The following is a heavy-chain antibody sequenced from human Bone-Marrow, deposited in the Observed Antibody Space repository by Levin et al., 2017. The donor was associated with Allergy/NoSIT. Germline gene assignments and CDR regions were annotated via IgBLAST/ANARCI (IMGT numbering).Heavy chain of an antibody. CDR1: GGYITTTKW. CDR3: ARLDYGDYYFDY. J-gene: IGHJ4*02. CDR2: IYHSGTT. D-gene: IGHD4-17*01. V-gene: IGHV4-4*02. Sequence: SETLSLTCDISGGYITTTKWWAWVRQSPGKGLEWIGEIYHSGTTNYNPSLKSRVTISVDESKKKFSLKLTSVTAADTAMYYCARLDYGDYYFDYWGQGTLVTVSS.